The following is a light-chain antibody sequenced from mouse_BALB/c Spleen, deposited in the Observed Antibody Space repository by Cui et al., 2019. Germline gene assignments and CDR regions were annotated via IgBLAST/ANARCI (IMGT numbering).Light chain of an antibody. CDR3: QQLVEYPFT. Sequence: DIVITQHELSNPVTPGESVSISCRSSKSLLYKDGKTYLNWFLQRPGQSPQLLIYLMSTRASGVSDRFSDSGSGTDFTLEISRVKAEDVGVYYCQQLVEYPFTFGSGTKLEIK. CDR2: LMS. J-gene: IGKJ4*01. CDR1: KSLLYKDGKTY. V-gene: IGKV2-112*01.